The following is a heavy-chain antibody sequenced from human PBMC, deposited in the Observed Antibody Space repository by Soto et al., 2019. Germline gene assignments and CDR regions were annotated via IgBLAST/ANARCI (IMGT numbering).Heavy chain of an antibody. CDR2: IIPIFGTA. D-gene: IGHD6-6*01. V-gene: IGHV1-69*01. CDR1: GGTFSSYS. J-gene: IGHJ4*02. Sequence: QVQLVQSGAEVKKPGSSMKVSGKASGGTFSSYSISWVRQAPGQGLEWMGGIIPIFGTANYAQKFQGRVTITADESTSTAYMELSSLRSEDTAVYYCAIEYSSSPPYYPIGYWGQGTLVTVSS. CDR3: AIEYSSSPPYYPIGY.